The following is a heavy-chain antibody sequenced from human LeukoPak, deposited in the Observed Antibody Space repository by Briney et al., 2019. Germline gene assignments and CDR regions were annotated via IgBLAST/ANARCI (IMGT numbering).Heavy chain of an antibody. CDR2: ISINDSTT. CDR3: VRRGLIETEYLER. D-gene: IGHD3-10*01. Sequence: GGSLTLSCKASGFSFNTFSKNWVRHAPGKGPEWVSYISINDSTTYYADSVKGRLTISRDNAKNSLYLQMNSLRAEDTAMYYCVRRGLIETEYLERWGQGTLVTVSS. V-gene: IGHV3-48*04. CDR1: GFSFNTFS. J-gene: IGHJ1*01.